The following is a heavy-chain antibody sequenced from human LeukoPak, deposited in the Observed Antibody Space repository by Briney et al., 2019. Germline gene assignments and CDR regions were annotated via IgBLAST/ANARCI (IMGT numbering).Heavy chain of an antibody. CDR3: ARVRYYDSSGYSTELFDY. CDR1: GFTLDDYG. J-gene: IGHJ4*02. CDR2: INWNGGST. D-gene: IGHD3-22*01. V-gene: IGHV3-20*04. Sequence: GGSLRLSCAASGFTLDDYGMSWVRQAPGKGLEWVSGINWNGGSTGYADSVKGRFTISRDNAKNSLYLQMNSLRAEDTALYYCARVRYYDSSGYSTELFDYWGQGTLVTVSS.